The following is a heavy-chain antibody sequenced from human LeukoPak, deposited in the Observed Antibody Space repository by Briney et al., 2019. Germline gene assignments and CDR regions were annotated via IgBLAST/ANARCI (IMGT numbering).Heavy chain of an antibody. CDR3: AREVQDFWSGYYYGMDV. D-gene: IGHD3-3*01. CDR2: IYYSGST. CDR1: GGSISSGGYY. J-gene: IGHJ6*02. V-gene: IGHV4-31*03. Sequence: PSETLSLTCTVSGGSISSGGYYWSWLRQHPGKGLEWIVYIYYSGSTYYNPSLKSRVTISVDTSKNQFSLKLSSVTAADTAVYYCAREVQDFWSGYYYGMDVWGQGTTVTVSS.